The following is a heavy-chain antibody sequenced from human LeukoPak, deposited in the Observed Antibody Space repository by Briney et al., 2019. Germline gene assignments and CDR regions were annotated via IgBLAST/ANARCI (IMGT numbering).Heavy chain of an antibody. D-gene: IGHD2-2*01. CDR1: GFIFSDYT. CDR2: INSGGNST. CDR3: ARTRYCSGISCFYAN. J-gene: IGHJ4*02. Sequence: GGSLRLSCATSGFIFSDYTMNWVRQAPGKGLEWVSTINSGGNSTYHADSVKGRFTISRDNSKNTLFLQMSSLKAEDTAVYYCARTRYCSGISCFYANWGQGTLVTVSS. V-gene: IGHV3-23*01.